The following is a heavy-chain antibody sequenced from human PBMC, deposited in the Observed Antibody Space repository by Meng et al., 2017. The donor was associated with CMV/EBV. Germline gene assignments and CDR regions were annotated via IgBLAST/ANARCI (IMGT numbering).Heavy chain of an antibody. D-gene: IGHD6-6*01. CDR2: GT. J-gene: IGHJ4*02. Sequence: GTNYAQKFQGRVTMTRDTSISTAYMELSRLRSDDTAVYYCARVRAARWEDYWGQGTLVTVSS. V-gene: IGHV1-2*02. CDR3: ARVRAARWEDY.